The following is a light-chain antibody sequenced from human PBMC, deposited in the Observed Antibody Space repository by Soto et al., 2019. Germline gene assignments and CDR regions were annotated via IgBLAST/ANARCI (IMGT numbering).Light chain of an antibody. Sequence: QSALTQPASVSGSPGQSITISCTGTSSDVVAYDYVSWYQQHPDKAPKLMIYEVSNRPSGVSNRFSGSKSVNTATLTISGLQADDEADYYCSSYTSSSTRVLGTGTKLTVL. CDR3: SSYTSSSTRV. V-gene: IGLV2-14*03. CDR2: EVS. CDR1: SSDVVAYDY. J-gene: IGLJ1*01.